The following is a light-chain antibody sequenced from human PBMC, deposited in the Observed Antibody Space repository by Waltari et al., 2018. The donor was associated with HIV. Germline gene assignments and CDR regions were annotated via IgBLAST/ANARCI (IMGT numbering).Light chain of an antibody. Sequence: AIRMTQSPSSFSASTGDRVTITCRASQGISSYLAWYQQKPGKAPKLLIYAASTLQSGVPSRFSGSGSGTDFNLTISCLQSEDFATYYCQQYYSYPSTFGPGTKVDIK. CDR2: AAS. V-gene: IGKV1-8*01. CDR3: QQYYSYPST. CDR1: QGISSY. J-gene: IGKJ3*01.